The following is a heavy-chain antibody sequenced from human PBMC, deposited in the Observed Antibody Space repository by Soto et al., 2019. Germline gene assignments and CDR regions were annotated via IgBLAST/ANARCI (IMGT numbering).Heavy chain of an antibody. J-gene: IGHJ6*02. CDR3: ARHDWARFYGLDV. Sequence: KTSETLSLTCSVSGGSIITSYYWAWIRQPPGKGLEWIGSIYYSGRTYYNPSLKSRVTIFVDTSQSQFSLILGSVTAADTAVYYCARHDWARFYGLDVWGQGTTVTVSS. CDR1: GGSIITSYY. CDR2: IYYSGRT. V-gene: IGHV4-39*01. D-gene: IGHD2-21*01.